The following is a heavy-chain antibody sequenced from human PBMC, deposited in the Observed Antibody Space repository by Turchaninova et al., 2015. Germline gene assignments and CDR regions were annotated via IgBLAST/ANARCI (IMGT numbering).Heavy chain of an antibody. CDR3: ARSRTQGYYYYGLDV. Sequence: QVQLQESGPGLVKPSETLSLTCTVSDGSVGSGRFYWSWIRQPPGKGLEWIGYIYYSGSTNHNPSLKTRVTISVDTSKSRFSLQLSSVTAADTAVYYCARSRTQGYYYYGLDVWGQGTTVTVSS. J-gene: IGHJ6*02. D-gene: IGHD1-14*01. CDR2: IYYSGST. V-gene: IGHV4-61*01. CDR1: DGSVGSGRFY.